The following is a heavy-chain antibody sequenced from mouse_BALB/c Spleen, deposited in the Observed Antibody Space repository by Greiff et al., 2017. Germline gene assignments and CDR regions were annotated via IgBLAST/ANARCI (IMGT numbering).Heavy chain of an antibody. V-gene: IGHV14-4*02. CDR2: IDPENGDT. Sequence: VQLQQSGAELVRSGASVKLSCTASGFNIKDYYMHWVKQRPEQGLEWIGWIDPENGDTEYAPKFQGKATMTADTSSNTAYLQLSSLTSEDTAVYYCNAGGVFAYWGQGTLVTVSA. CDR1: GFNIKDYY. CDR3: NAGGVFAY. J-gene: IGHJ3*01.